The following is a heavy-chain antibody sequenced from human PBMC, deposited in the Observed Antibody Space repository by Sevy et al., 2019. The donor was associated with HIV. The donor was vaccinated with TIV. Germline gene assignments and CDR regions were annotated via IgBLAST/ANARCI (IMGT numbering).Heavy chain of an antibody. D-gene: IGHD1-1*01. V-gene: IGHV3-30*02. J-gene: IGHJ3*02. CDR1: GFTFSTYG. CDR2: IRYDGSKK. CDR3: AKDGGGNDPDAFDI. Sequence: GGSLRLSCAASGFTFSTYGMHWVRQAPGKGLEWVAFIRYDGSKKYYVDSAKGRFTITRDNSKNTLYLQMNSLRAEDTAVYYCAKDGGGNDPDAFDIWGQGTMVTVSS.